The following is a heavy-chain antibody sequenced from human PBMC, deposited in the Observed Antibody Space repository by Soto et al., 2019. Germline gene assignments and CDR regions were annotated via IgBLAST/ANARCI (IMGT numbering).Heavy chain of an antibody. CDR1: GGSFSGYY. D-gene: IGHD5-12*01. CDR3: ARGRKGYGKSYYYYYYYMDV. Sequence: QVQLQQWGAGLLKPSETLSLTCAVYGGSFSGYYWSWIRQPPGKGLEWIGEINHSGSTNYNPSLKSRVTISVDTSKNQFSLKLSSVTAADTAVYYCARGRKGYGKSYYYYYYYMDVWGKGTTVTVSS. J-gene: IGHJ6*03. V-gene: IGHV4-34*01. CDR2: INHSGST.